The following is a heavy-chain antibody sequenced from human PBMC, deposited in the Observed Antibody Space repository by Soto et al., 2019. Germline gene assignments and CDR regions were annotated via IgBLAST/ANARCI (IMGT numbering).Heavy chain of an antibody. Sequence: EVQLVESGGGLVQPGGSLRLSCAASGFTFSSYSMNWVRQAPGKGLEWVSYISSSSSTIYYADSVKGRFTISRDTAKNSLHLQMNSLRDEDTAVYYCARGLYYYDSRGYWGYWGQGTLVTVSS. V-gene: IGHV3-48*02. CDR2: ISSSSSTI. J-gene: IGHJ4*02. D-gene: IGHD3-22*01. CDR3: ARGLYYYDSRGYWGY. CDR1: GFTFSSYS.